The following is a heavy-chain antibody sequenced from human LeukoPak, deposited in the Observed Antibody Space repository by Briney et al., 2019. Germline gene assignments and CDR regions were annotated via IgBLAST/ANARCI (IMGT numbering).Heavy chain of an antibody. V-gene: IGHV1-69*05. CDR3: ARDSAELYSYGPRWFDP. D-gene: IGHD5-18*01. J-gene: IGHJ5*02. CDR2: IIPIFGTA. Sequence: ASVKVSCKASGGTFSSYAISWVRQAPGQGLEWMGGIIPIFGTANYAQKFQGRVTITTDESTSTAYMELSSLRSEDTAVYYCARDSAELYSYGPRWFDPWGQGTLVTVSS. CDR1: GGTFSSYA.